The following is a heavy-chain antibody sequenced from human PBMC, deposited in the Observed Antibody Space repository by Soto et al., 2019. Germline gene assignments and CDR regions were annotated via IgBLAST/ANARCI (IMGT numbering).Heavy chain of an antibody. V-gene: IGHV4-34*01. CDR1: GGSFSGYY. Sequence: QVQLQQWGAGLLKPSETLSLTCAVYGGSFSGYYWSWIRQPPGMGLEWIGEINHSGSTNYNPSLKSRVTISVDTSKNQFSLKLSSVTAADTAVYYCARVRKCSSTGCYAFYGPVDYWGQGTLVTVSS. CDR3: ARVRKCSSTGCYAFYGPVDY. CDR2: INHSGST. J-gene: IGHJ4*02. D-gene: IGHD2-2*01.